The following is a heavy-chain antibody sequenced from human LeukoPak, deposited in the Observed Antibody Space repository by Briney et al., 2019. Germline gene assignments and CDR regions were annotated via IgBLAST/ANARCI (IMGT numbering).Heavy chain of an antibody. V-gene: IGHV1-3*01. CDR3: ARTDYYDFWSGYPPKGFDY. J-gene: IGHJ4*02. CDR2: INAGNGNT. CDR1: GYTFTSYA. Sequence: ASVKVSCKASGYTFTSYAMHWVRQTPGQRLEWMGWINAGNGNTKYSQKFQGRVTMTRDTSISTAYMELSRLRSGDTAVYYCARTDYYDFWSGYPPKGFDYWGQGTLVTVSS. D-gene: IGHD3-3*01.